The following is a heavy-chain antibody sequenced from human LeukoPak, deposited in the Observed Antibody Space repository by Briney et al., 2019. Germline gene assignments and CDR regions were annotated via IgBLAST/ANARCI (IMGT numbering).Heavy chain of an antibody. D-gene: IGHD6-13*01. Sequence: GGSLRLSCAASGFTFNNFAMSWVRQAPGKGLDWVSGLRGSGSSTFYADSVKGRFIISRDNSNSTLYLQMNSLRAEDTAVYYCAKRPKYGNSWIDFWGQGTLVTVSS. V-gene: IGHV3-23*01. CDR3: AKRPKYGNSWIDF. CDR2: LRGSGSST. CDR1: GFTFNNFA. J-gene: IGHJ4*02.